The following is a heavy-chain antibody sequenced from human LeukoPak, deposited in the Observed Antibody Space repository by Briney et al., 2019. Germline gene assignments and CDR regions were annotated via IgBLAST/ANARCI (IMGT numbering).Heavy chain of an antibody. J-gene: IGHJ4*02. Sequence: GGSLRLSCAASGFTFSSYGMHWVRQAPGKGLEWVAVISYDGSNKYYADSVKGRFTISRDNSKNTLYLQMNSLRAEDTAVYYCAKDWLGYRGQGTLVTVSS. V-gene: IGHV3-30*18. D-gene: IGHD6-19*01. CDR3: AKDWLGY. CDR1: GFTFSSYG. CDR2: ISYDGSNK.